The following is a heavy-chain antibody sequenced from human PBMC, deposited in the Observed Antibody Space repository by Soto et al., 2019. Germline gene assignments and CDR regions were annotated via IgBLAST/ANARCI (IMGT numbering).Heavy chain of an antibody. D-gene: IGHD2-15*01. CDR3: ARDWPARRYCSCSRCFHFDY. V-gene: IGHV3-7*01. Sequence: GGSLRLSCAASGFTFSSYWMSWVRQVPGKGLEWVANIREDGGEKNYVDSVKGRFTVSRDNARNSLYLQMNSLRAEDTAVSYCARDWPARRYCSCSRCFHFDYWGQGTLVTVSS. J-gene: IGHJ4*02. CDR2: IREDGGEK. CDR1: GFTFSSYW.